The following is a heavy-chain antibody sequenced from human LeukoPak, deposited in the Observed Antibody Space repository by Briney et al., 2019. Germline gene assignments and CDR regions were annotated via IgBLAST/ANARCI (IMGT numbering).Heavy chain of an antibody. V-gene: IGHV4-39*01. Sequence: SETLSLTCTVSGGSISSSGYYWGWIRQPPGTGLEWIGSVDYTGITSHSPSLKSRVTISVDTSKNQFSLKVSSVSAADTGVYYCARRNGYINDWPNWFAPWGQGTLVTVSS. CDR1: GGSISSSGYY. J-gene: IGHJ5*02. D-gene: IGHD6-19*01. CDR2: VDYTGIT. CDR3: ARRNGYINDWPNWFAP.